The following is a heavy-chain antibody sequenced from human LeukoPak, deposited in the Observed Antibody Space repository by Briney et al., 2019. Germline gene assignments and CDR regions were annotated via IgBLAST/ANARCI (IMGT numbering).Heavy chain of an antibody. CDR3: AKLPQNAGTLQYYFDY. CDR2: IYPGDSDT. Sequence: PGESLKISCQGAGYSFTSYWIGWLRQVPGKGLEWMGIIYPGDSDTRYSPSFQGQVTISANKSISTAYLLWSSLKAANTAMYYCAKLPQNAGTLQYYFDYWGQGTLVTVSS. V-gene: IGHV5-51*01. D-gene: IGHD1-7*01. J-gene: IGHJ4*02. CDR1: GYSFTSYW.